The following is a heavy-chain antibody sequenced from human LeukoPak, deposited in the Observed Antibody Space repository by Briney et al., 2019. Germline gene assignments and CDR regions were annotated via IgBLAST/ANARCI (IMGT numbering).Heavy chain of an antibody. CDR3: ARVGRWFGEPYGMDV. J-gene: IGHJ6*02. Sequence: GASVKVSCKASGYTFTSYGINWVRQAPGQGLEWMGWISAYNGNTNYAQKLQDRVTMTTDTSTRTAYMELRSLRSDDTAVYYCARVGRWFGEPYGMDVWGQGTTVTVSS. CDR1: GYTFTSYG. D-gene: IGHD3-10*01. V-gene: IGHV1-18*01. CDR2: ISAYNGNT.